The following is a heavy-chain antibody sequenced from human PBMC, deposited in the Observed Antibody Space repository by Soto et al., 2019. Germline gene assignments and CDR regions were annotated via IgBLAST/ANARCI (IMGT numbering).Heavy chain of an antibody. CDR1: GYTFTSYY. Sequence: ASVKVSCKASGYTFTSYYMHWVRQAPGQGLEWMGIINPSGGSTSYAQKFQGRVTMTRDTSTSTVYMELSSLRSEDTAVYYCARENYYYDSSGYDLGGAFDIWGQGTMVTVSS. CDR2: INPSGGST. CDR3: ARENYYYDSSGYDLGGAFDI. J-gene: IGHJ3*02. V-gene: IGHV1-46*01. D-gene: IGHD3-22*01.